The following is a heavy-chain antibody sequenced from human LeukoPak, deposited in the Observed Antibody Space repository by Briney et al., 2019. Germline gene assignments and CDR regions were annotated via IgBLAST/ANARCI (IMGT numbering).Heavy chain of an antibody. J-gene: IGHJ6*02. V-gene: IGHV4-30-2*01. D-gene: IGHD3-9*01. CDR1: GGSISSGGYS. CDR2: IYHSGST. CDR3: ASLTLVYGMDV. Sequence: PSQTLSLTCAVSGGSISSGGYSWSWIRQPPGKGLEWIGYIYHSGSTYYNPSLKSRVTISVDRSKNQFSLKLSSVTAADTAVYYCASLTLVYGMDVWGQGTTVTVSS.